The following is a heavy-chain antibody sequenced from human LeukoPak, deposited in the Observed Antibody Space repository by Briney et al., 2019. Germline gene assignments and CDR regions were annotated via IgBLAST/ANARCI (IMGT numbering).Heavy chain of an antibody. Sequence: PGGSLRLSCAASGFTFDDYAMHWVRPAPGKGLEWVSLISGDGGSTYYADSVKGRFTISRDNSKNSLYLQMNSLRTEDTALYYCAKDTSPLWACSGGSCYPGYNWFDPWGLGTLVTVSS. CDR3: AKDTSPLWACSGGSCYPGYNWFDP. J-gene: IGHJ5*02. CDR1: GFTFDDYA. D-gene: IGHD2-15*01. CDR2: ISGDGGST. V-gene: IGHV3-43*02.